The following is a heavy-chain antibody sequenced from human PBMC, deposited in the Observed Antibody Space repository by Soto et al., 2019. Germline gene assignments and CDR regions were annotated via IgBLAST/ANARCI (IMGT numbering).Heavy chain of an antibody. CDR2: IYYSGST. V-gene: IGHV4-31*03. J-gene: IGHJ5*02. CDR1: GGSISSGGYY. CDR3: ARDSGVSPPFWFDP. D-gene: IGHD3-10*01. Sequence: SETLSLTCTVSGGSISSGGYYWSWILQHPGKGLEWIGYIYYSGSTYYNPSLKSRVTISVDTSKNQFSLKLSSVTAADTAVYYCARDSGVSPPFWFDPWGQGTLVTVFS.